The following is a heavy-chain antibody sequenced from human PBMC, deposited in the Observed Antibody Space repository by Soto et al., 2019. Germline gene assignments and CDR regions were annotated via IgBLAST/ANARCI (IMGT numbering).Heavy chain of an antibody. CDR3: ARDKITGLFDY. V-gene: IGHV4-34*01. CDR1: GGSFSGYY. CDR2: INHIGST. Sequence: SETLSLTCAVYGGSFSGYYWTWIRQPPGTGLEWIWEINHIGSTNYNPSLKSRVTISLDTSKNQFSLKLTSVTAADTAVYYCARDKITGLFDYWGQGTLVTVSS. J-gene: IGHJ4*02. D-gene: IGHD2-8*02.